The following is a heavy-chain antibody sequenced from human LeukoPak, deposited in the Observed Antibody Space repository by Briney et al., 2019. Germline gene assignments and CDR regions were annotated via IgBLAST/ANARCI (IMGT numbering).Heavy chain of an antibody. J-gene: IGHJ4*02. D-gene: IGHD2-2*01. CDR1: GGSISSYY. CDR3: ARGYCSSTSCHRRFYFDY. CDR2: IYYSGST. Sequence: PSETLSLTCTVSGGSISSYYWSWIRQPPGKGLEWIGYIYYSGSTNYNPSLKSRVTISVDTSKNQFSLKLSSVTAADTAVYYCARGYCSSTSCHRRFYFDYWGQGTLVTVSS. V-gene: IGHV4-59*08.